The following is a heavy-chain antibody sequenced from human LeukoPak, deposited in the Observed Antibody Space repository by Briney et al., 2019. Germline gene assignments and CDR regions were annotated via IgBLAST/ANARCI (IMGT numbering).Heavy chain of an antibody. CDR2: INPDSGVT. J-gene: IGHJ5*02. Sequence: ASVKVSCKTSGYIFTNYQMHWVRQAPGQGLEWMGRINPDSGVTHYAQNFQGRVTMTRDKSISTAYMELNRLRSDDTALYYCARASGYSSSSGCVPWGQGTPVTVSS. CDR1: GYIFTNYQ. CDR3: ARASGYSSSSGCVP. V-gene: IGHV1-2*06. D-gene: IGHD6-6*01.